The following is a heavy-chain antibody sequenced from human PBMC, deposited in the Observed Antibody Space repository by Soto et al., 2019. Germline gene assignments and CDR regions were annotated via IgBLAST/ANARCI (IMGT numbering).Heavy chain of an antibody. CDR2: IYWDDDK. CDR1: GFSLSTSGVG. CDR3: AHRSHFYDILTGRAKSEYFQH. Sequence: QITLKESGPTLVKPTQTLTLTCTFSGFSLSTSGVGVGWIRQPPGKALEWLALIYWDDDKRYSPSLKSRLTFPTDSSKNQVVLKMSNMDPVDTATYSCAHRSHFYDILTGRAKSEYFQHGGQGTLVTVSS. D-gene: IGHD3-9*01. V-gene: IGHV2-5*02. J-gene: IGHJ1*01.